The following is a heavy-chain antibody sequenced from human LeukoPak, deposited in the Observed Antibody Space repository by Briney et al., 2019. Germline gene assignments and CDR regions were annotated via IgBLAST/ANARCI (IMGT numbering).Heavy chain of an antibody. CDR2: INPNSGGT. CDR1: GYTFTGYY. V-gene: IGHV1-2*04. J-gene: IGHJ6*02. D-gene: IGHD3/OR15-3a*01. CDR3: ARDLGTGAPEIYGMDV. Sequence: GASVKVSCKGSGYTFTGYYMHWVRQAPGQGLEWMGWINPNSGGTNYAQKFQGWVTMTRDTSISTAYMELSRLRSDDTAVYYCARDLGTGAPEIYGMDVWGQGTTVTVSS.